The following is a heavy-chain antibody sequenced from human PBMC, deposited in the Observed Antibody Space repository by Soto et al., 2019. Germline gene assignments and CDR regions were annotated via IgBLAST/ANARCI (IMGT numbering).Heavy chain of an antibody. J-gene: IGHJ4*02. CDR3: ARNGAWEPISPPPFDY. V-gene: IGHV5-51*01. Sequence: GESLKISCQGSGYSFTIYWIGWVRQMPGKGLDWMGIIYPGDSDTRYSPSFQGQVTISDDKSISTAYLQWSSLKAWQTAMYDRARNGAWEPISPPPFDYWRQGSLVAVSS. CDR2: IYPGDSDT. D-gene: IGHD1-26*01. CDR1: GYSFTIYW.